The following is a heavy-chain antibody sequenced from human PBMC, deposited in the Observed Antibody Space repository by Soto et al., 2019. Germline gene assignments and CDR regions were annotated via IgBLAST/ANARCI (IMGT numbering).Heavy chain of an antibody. Sequence: VGSLRLSCAASGFTFNSYAMSWVRQAPGKGLEWVSAISGSGGSTYYADSVKGRFTISRDNSKNTLYLQMNSLRAEDTAVYYCAKPYCTNGVCYDYWGQGTLVTVSS. V-gene: IGHV3-23*01. CDR1: GFTFNSYA. CDR3: AKPYCTNGVCYDY. J-gene: IGHJ4*02. D-gene: IGHD2-8*01. CDR2: ISGSGGST.